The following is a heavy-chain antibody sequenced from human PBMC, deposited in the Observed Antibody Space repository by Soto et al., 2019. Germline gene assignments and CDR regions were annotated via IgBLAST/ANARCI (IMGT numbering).Heavy chain of an antibody. J-gene: IGHJ4*02. CDR1: GFTFSSYA. CDR3: ARGPPGYDILTGYYPEHDY. CDR2: ISYDGSNK. D-gene: IGHD3-9*01. V-gene: IGHV3-30-3*01. Sequence: GGSLRLSCAASGFTFSSYAMHWVRQAPGKGLEWVAVISYDGSNKYYADSVKGRFTISRDNSKNTLYLQMNSLRAEDTAVYYCARGPPGYDILTGYYPEHDYWGQGTLVTVSS.